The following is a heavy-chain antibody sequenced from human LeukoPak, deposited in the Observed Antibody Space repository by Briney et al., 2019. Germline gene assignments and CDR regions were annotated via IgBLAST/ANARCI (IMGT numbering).Heavy chain of an antibody. CDR3: AELGITMIGGV. Sequence: GGSLRLSCAASGFTVSSNYMSWVRQAPGKGLEWVSVIYSGGSTYYADSVKGRFTISRDNAKNSLYLQMNSLRAEDTAVYYCAELGITMIGGVWGKGTTVTISS. CDR1: GFTVSSNY. V-gene: IGHV3-66*01. J-gene: IGHJ6*04. D-gene: IGHD3-10*02. CDR2: IYSGGST.